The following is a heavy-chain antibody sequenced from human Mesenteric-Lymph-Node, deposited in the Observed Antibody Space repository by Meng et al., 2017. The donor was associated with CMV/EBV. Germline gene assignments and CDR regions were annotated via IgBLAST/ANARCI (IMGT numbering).Heavy chain of an antibody. J-gene: IGHJ6*02. V-gene: IGHV4-34*01. CDR2: INHSGST. Sequence: SETLSLTCAVYGGSFSGYYWSWIRQPPGKGLEWIGEINHSGSTNYNPSLKSRVTISVDTSKNQFSLKLSSVTAADTAVYYCAREGGLSGMDVRGQGTTVTVSS. CDR1: GGSFSGYY. CDR3: AREGGLSGMDV. D-gene: IGHD2-2*01.